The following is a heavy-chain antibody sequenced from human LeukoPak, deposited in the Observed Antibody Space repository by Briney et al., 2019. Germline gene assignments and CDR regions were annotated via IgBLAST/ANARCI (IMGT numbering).Heavy chain of an antibody. V-gene: IGHV4-34*01. Sequence: SETLSLTCAVYGGSFSGYYWSWIRQPPGKGLEWIGEINHSGSTNYNPSLKSRVTISVDTSKNQFSLKLSFVTAADTAVYYCAGTRGYSYGRLGYWGQGTLVTVSS. J-gene: IGHJ4*02. CDR1: GGSFSGYY. CDR2: INHSGST. D-gene: IGHD5-18*01. CDR3: AGTRGYSYGRLGY.